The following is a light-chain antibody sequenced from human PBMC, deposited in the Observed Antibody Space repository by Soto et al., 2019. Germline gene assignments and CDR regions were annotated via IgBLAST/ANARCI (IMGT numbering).Light chain of an antibody. CDR2: EGS. CDR1: STDIGSYNL. Sequence: QSVLTQPASVSGSPGQSITFSCTGTSTDIGSYNLVSWYQQHPGKAPKLMIYEGSKRPSGVSNRFSGSKSGNTASLTISGLQAEDEADYYCCSYATSSTFWVFGGGTQLTVL. CDR3: CSYATSSTFWV. J-gene: IGLJ3*02. V-gene: IGLV2-23*03.